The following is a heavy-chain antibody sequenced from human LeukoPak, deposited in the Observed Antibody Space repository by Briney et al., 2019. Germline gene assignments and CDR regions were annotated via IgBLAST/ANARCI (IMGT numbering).Heavy chain of an antibody. V-gene: IGHV5-51*01. Sequence: GESLKISCKGSGYSFTTYWIGWVRQMPGKGLECMGIIYPGDSDTRYSPSFQGQVTISADKSISTAYLQWAGLKASDIALYYCVRQASRYSPMDVWGKGTTVTVSS. J-gene: IGHJ6*03. CDR2: IYPGDSDT. D-gene: IGHD2-15*01. CDR1: GYSFTTYW. CDR3: VRQASRYSPMDV.